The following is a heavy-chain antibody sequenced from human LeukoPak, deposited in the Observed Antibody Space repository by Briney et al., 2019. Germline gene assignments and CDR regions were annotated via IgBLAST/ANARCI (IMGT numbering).Heavy chain of an antibody. CDR1: GYTFTNYG. CDR3: AKDAVMRSSSWYGAWFDP. Sequence: SCKASGYTFTNYGVTWVRQAPGKGLEWVAFIRYDGSNKYYADSVKGRFTISRDNSKNTLYLQMNSLRAEDTALYYCAKDAVMRSSSWYGAWFDPWGQGTLVTVSS. J-gene: IGHJ5*02. CDR2: IRYDGSNK. D-gene: IGHD6-13*01. V-gene: IGHV3-30*02.